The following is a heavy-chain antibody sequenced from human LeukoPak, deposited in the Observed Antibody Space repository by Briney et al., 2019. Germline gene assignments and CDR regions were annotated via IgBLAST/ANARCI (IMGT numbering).Heavy chain of an antibody. Sequence: SETLSLTCTVSGGSISSYYWTWIRQPAGKGLEWIGRIYRDGSTNYNPSLKSRVTMSLDTSKNQFSLKLSSVTAADTAVFYCARGPITILGVTPHMDVWGKGTTVTVSS. J-gene: IGHJ6*03. CDR2: IYRDGST. CDR3: ARGPITILGVTPHMDV. CDR1: GGSISSYY. V-gene: IGHV4-4*07. D-gene: IGHD3-3*01.